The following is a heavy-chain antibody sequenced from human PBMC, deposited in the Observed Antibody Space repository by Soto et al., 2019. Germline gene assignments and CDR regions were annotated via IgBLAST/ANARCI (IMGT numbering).Heavy chain of an antibody. D-gene: IGHD3-10*01. J-gene: IGHJ4*02. Sequence: EVQLVESGGGLVQPGGSLRLSCAASGFTFSSYWMSWVRQAPGKGLEWVANIKQDGSEKYYVDSVKGRFTISRDNAKNSLYLQMNSLRAEDTAVYYCAREGLLWFGEFDYWGQGTLVTVSS. CDR3: AREGLLWFGEFDY. V-gene: IGHV3-7*01. CDR1: GFTFSSYW. CDR2: IKQDGSEK.